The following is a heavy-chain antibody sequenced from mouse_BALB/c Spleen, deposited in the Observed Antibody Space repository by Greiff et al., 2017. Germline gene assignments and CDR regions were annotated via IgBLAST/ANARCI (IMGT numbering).Heavy chain of an antibody. CDR1: GDSITSGY. D-gene: IGHD1-1*01. CDR3: ARDYYGSSPPYAMDY. V-gene: IGHV3-8*02. CDR2: ISYSGST. Sequence: EVQLQQSGPSLVKPSQTLSLTCSVTGDSITSGYWNWIRKFPGNKLEYMGYISYSGSTYYNPSLKSRISITRDTSKNQYYLQLNSVTTEDTATYYCARDYYGSSPPYAMDYWGQGTSVTVSS. J-gene: IGHJ4*01.